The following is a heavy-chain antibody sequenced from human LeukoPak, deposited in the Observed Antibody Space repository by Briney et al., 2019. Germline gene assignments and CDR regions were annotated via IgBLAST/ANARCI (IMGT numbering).Heavy chain of an antibody. J-gene: IGHJ6*02. CDR3: ARLLYYYGMDV. CDR1: GGTFSRYA. Sequence: SVKVSCKASGGTFSRYAISWVRQAPGQGLEWMGRIIPILGIANYAQKFQGRVTITADKSTSTAYMELSSLRSEDTAVYYCARLLYYYGMDVWGQGTTVTVSS. CDR2: IIPILGIA. V-gene: IGHV1-69*04.